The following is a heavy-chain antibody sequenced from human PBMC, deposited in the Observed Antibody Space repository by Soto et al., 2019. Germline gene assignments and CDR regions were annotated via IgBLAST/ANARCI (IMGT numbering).Heavy chain of an antibody. V-gene: IGHV4-31*11. D-gene: IGHD4-17*01. CDR3: ARGSTTEKVDS. CDR1: GGSISSGGYS. J-gene: IGHJ4*02. Sequence: SETLSLTCAVSGGSISSGGYSWSWIRQPPGKGLEWIGYIYYSGSTYYNPSLKSRVTISVDTSKNQFSLKLSSVTAADTAVYYCARGSTTEKVDSWGQGTLVTVSS. CDR2: IYYSGST.